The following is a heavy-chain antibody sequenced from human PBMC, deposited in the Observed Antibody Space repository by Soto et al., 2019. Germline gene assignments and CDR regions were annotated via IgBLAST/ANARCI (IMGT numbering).Heavy chain of an antibody. D-gene: IGHD6-19*01. CDR3: ATGHSHSSGLYRWFDP. CDR1: GYTLTELS. V-gene: IGHV1-24*01. Sequence: ASVKVSCKVSGYTLTELSMHWVRQAPGKGLEWMGGFDPEDGETIYAQKFQGRVTMTEDTSTDTAYMELSSLRSEDTAVYYCATGHSHSSGLYRWFDPWGQGTLVTVSS. CDR2: FDPEDGET. J-gene: IGHJ5*02.